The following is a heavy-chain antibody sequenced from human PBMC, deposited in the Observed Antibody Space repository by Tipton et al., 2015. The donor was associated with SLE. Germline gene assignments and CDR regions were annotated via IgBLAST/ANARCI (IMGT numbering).Heavy chain of an antibody. J-gene: IGHJ4*02. CDR2: IDPKSGGT. V-gene: IGHV1-2*02. D-gene: IGHD2-15*01. CDR3: ARSTRYCLGGPCNYFPY. CDR1: GYTFTDYY. Sequence: QVQLVQSGAEVKEPGASVKVSCKTSGYTFTDYYIHWVRQAPGQGPEWMGWIDPKSGGTNYAQKFQGRVTMARDTSTTTASMELSWLRSDDTAVYYCARSTRYCLGGPCNYFPYWGQGTLVTVSS.